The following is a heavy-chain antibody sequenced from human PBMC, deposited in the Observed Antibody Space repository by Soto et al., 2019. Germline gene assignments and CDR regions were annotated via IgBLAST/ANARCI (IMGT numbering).Heavy chain of an antibody. V-gene: IGHV3-30*18. CDR2: MSYDGRNQ. D-gene: IGHD6-6*01. J-gene: IGHJ4*02. CDR3: AKGGWYTSSSRSDC. CDR1: GFTLSGVD. Sequence: QVQLVESGGGVVQPGTSLRLSCSASGFTLSGVDMHWVRQAPGKGLDWGAVMSYDGRNQYYADSVMGRFTVSRDSSKSTLYLQMNSLRTEDAAVYYCAKGGWYTSSSRSDCWGQGTLVTVSS.